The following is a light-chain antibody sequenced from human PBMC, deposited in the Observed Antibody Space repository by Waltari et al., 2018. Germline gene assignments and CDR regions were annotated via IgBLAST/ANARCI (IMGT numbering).Light chain of an antibody. CDR3: QQYYSFPIT. V-gene: IGKV1-17*01. Sequence: DIQMTQSPSSLSASIGDRVTITCRASQGIRNDLGWFQQKPGKAPRRLIYGASTLQDGVPSRFSGSGSGTDFTLTIVSLQPEDFATYFCQQYYSFPITFGQGTRLEIK. CDR1: QGIRND. J-gene: IGKJ5*01. CDR2: GAS.